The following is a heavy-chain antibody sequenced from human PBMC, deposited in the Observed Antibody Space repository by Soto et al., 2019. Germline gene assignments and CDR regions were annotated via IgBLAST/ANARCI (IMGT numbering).Heavy chain of an antibody. V-gene: IGHV3-23*01. J-gene: IGHJ4*02. Sequence: EVQLLESGGGLVQPGGSLRLSCAASGFTFTNYAMNWVRHSPGKGLEWVASVIGTGIDTYHAASVKGRFTISRDNSRNTIYLEMIRLRAEGTAMYHCAKATRGQCIGAHCYAFDFWGQGILVTVS. CDR1: GFTFTNYA. CDR2: VIGTGIDT. CDR3: AKATRGQCIGAHCYAFDF. D-gene: IGHD2-15*01.